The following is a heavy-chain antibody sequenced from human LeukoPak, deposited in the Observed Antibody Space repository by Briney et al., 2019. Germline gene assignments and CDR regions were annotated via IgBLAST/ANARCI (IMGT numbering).Heavy chain of an antibody. D-gene: IGHD5-12*01. J-gene: IGHJ4*02. V-gene: IGHV3-23*01. CDR3: ARNENSGWGYFDY. CDR2: IGGSNGIT. Sequence: GGSLRLSCAASGFTFSNHWMHWVRQAPGKGLEWVSVIGGSNGITFYVGSVKGRFTISRDNSKDTLYLQMNSLRAEDTAVYYCARNENSGWGYFDYWGQGTLVTVSS. CDR1: GFTFSNHW.